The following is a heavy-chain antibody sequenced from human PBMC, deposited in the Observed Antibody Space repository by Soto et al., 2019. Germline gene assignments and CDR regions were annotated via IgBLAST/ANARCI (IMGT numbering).Heavy chain of an antibody. D-gene: IGHD6-13*01. J-gene: IGHJ4*02. Sequence: EVQLVESGGGLVQPGGSLRLSCAASGFTFSSYTMNWVRQAPGKGLEWVSYISRSSTTIYYADSVKGRFTISRDNAKNSLYLQMDSLRDEDTAVYYCARDGGQQLGFDSWGQGTLVTVSS. CDR1: GFTFSSYT. V-gene: IGHV3-48*02. CDR2: ISRSSTTI. CDR3: ARDGGQQLGFDS.